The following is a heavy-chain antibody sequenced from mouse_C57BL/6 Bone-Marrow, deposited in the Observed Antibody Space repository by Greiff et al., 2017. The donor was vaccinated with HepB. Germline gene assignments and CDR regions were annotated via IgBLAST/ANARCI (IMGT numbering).Heavy chain of an antibody. CDR3: ARSHYYGSGYWYFDV. CDR1: GYTFTDYY. V-gene: IGHV1-19*01. D-gene: IGHD1-1*01. CDR2: INPYNGGT. Sequence: EVQLQQSGPVLVKPGASVKMSCKASGYTFTDYYMNWVKQSHGKSLEWIGVINPYNGGTSYNQKFKGKATLTVDKSSSTAYMELNSLTSEDSAVYYCARSHYYGSGYWYFDVWGTGTTVTVSS. J-gene: IGHJ1*03.